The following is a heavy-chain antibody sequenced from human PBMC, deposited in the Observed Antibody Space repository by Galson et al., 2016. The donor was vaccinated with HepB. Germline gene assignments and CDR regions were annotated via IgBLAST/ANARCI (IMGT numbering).Heavy chain of an antibody. CDR3: ARDRIVVVPTYYYYGMDV. CDR2: ISPSGDNT. J-gene: IGHJ6*02. D-gene: IGHD2-2*01. CDR1: ELTFSDYS. V-gene: IGHV3-11*01. Sequence: SLRLSCAASELTFSDYSMSWIRQAPGKGLEWISFISPSGDNTYYADSVKGRFTISRDNAKNSVYLQMNSLRAEDTAVYYCARDRIVVVPTYYYYGMDVWGQGTTVTVSS.